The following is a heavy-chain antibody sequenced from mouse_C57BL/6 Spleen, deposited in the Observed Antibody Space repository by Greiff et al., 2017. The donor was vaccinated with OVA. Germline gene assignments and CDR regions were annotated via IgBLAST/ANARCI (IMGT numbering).Heavy chain of an antibody. J-gene: IGHJ2*01. CDR2: IDPSDSET. V-gene: IGHV1-52*01. CDR1: GYTFTSYW. Sequence: VQLQQPGAEPVRPGSSVKLSCKASGYTFTSYWMHWVKQRPIQGLEWIGNIDPSDSETHYNQKFKDKATLTVDKSSSTAYMQLSSLTSEDSAVYYCARSPYYYGSGPFDYWGQGTTLTVSS. D-gene: IGHD1-1*01. CDR3: ARSPYYYGSGPFDY.